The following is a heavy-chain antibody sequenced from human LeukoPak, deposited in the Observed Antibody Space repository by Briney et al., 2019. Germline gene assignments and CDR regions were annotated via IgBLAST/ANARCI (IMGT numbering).Heavy chain of an antibody. D-gene: IGHD5-18*01. Sequence: PGGSLRLSCAASGFTFSSYGMHWVRQAPGKGLEWVAVISYDGSNKYYADSVKGRFTISRDNSKNTLYLQMNGLRAEDTAVYYCAKSKRNTAMVYYFDYWGQGTLVTVSS. CDR1: GFTFSSYG. V-gene: IGHV3-30*18. CDR2: ISYDGSNK. CDR3: AKSKRNTAMVYYFDY. J-gene: IGHJ4*02.